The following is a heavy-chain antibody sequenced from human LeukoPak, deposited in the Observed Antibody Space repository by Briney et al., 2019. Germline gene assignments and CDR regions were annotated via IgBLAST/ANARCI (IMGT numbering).Heavy chain of an antibody. CDR3: TRVVLNYYDSSGYYGNAFDI. CDR2: IRSKAYGGTT. D-gene: IGHD3-22*01. V-gene: IGHV3-49*03. CDR1: GFTFGDYA. Sequence: GGSLRLSCTASGFTFGDYAMSWFRQAPGKGLEWVGFIRSKAYGGTTEYAASVKGRFTISKDDSKSIAYLQMNSLKTEDTAVYYCTRVVLNYYDSSGYYGNAFDIWGQGTMVTVSS. J-gene: IGHJ3*02.